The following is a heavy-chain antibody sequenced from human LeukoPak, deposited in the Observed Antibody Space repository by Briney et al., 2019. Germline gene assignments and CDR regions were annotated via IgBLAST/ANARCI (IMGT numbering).Heavy chain of an antibody. D-gene: IGHD3-22*01. J-gene: IGHJ4*02. Sequence: ASVKVSCKASGYTFTGYYMHWVRQAPGQGLEWMGWINPNSGGTNYAQKFQGRVTMTRDTSISTAYMELSRLRSDDTAVYYCARVVRYYYDSSGYYFDYWGQGTLVTVSS. V-gene: IGHV1-2*02. CDR1: GYTFTGYY. CDR2: INPNSGGT. CDR3: ARVVRYYYDSSGYYFDY.